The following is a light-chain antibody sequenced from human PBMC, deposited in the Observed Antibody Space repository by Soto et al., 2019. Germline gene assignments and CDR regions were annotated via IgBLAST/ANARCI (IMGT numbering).Light chain of an antibody. CDR3: QTWGTGIQV. Sequence: QPVLTQSPSASASLGASVKLTCTLSSGHSSYAIAWHQQQPEKGPRYLMKLNSDGSHSKGDGIPDRFSGSSSGAERYLTISSLQSEDGADYYCQTWGTGIQVFGGGTKVTVL. CDR1: SGHSSYA. V-gene: IGLV4-69*01. J-gene: IGLJ2*01. CDR2: LNSDGSH.